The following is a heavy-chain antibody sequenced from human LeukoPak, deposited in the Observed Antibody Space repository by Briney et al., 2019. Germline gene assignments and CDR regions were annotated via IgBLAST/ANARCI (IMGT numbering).Heavy chain of an antibody. CDR2: IYSGGST. J-gene: IGHJ4*02. V-gene: IGHV3-53*01. CDR3: ARDSGWTTQDY. D-gene: IGHD3-10*01. CDR1: GSTVSSNY. Sequence: GGSLRLSCAASGSTVSSNYMSWVRQAPGKGLEWVSVIYSGGSTYYADSVKGRFTISRDNSKNTLYLQMNSLRAEDTAVYHCARDSGWTTQDYWGQGTLVTVSS.